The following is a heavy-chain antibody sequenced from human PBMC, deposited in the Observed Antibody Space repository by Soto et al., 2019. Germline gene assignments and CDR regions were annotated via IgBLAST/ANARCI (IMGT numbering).Heavy chain of an antibody. CDR1: RGSISSYY. J-gene: IGHJ4*02. V-gene: IGHV4-59*08. CDR3: ARRYGSFFAF. CDR2: IYYSGTT. Sequence: SETLSLTCTVSRGSISSYYWNWIRQPPGKGLEWIGYIYYSGTTYYNPSLKSRLTISIDTSKKQFSLRLTSVTAADTAVYYCARRYGSFFAFWGQGTLVIVSS. D-gene: IGHD5-18*01.